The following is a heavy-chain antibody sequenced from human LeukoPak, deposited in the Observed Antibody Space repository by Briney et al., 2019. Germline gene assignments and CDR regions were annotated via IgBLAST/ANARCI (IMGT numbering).Heavy chain of an antibody. J-gene: IGHJ4*02. CDR1: GFTFSSYA. Sequence: PGGSLRLSCAASGFTFSSYAMSWVRQAPGKGLEWVSAISGSGGSTYYADSVKGRFTISRDNSKNTLYLQMNSLRAEDTAVYYCAKALEDIVVVPAAMALYWGQGTLVTVSS. D-gene: IGHD2-2*01. CDR2: ISGSGGST. CDR3: AKALEDIVVVPAAMALY. V-gene: IGHV3-23*01.